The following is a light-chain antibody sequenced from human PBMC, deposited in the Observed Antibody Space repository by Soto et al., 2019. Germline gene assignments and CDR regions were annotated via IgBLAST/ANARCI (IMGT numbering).Light chain of an antibody. CDR1: QSVSSSY. CDR3: QHRNNRPFS. J-gene: IGKJ3*01. Sequence: EIVLTQSPGTLSLSPGERAPLSCRASQSVSSSYLAWYQQKPGQAPRLLIYGASSRATGIPDRFSGSGSGTDFTLTISGLEPEDFAIYYCQHRNNRPFSFGPGTKVDIK. V-gene: IGKV3D-20*02. CDR2: GAS.